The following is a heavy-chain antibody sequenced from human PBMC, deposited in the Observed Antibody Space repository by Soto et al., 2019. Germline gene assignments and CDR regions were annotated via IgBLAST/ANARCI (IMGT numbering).Heavy chain of an antibody. CDR3: ARGGYSSSWAPYYYYGMDV. Sequence: SETLSLTCTVSGGSISSYDWSWIRQPPGKGLEWIGYIYYSGSTNYNPSLKSRVTISVDTSKNQFSLKLSSVTAADTAVYYCARGGYSSSWAPYYYYGMDVWGQGTTVTVSS. V-gene: IGHV4-59*01. CDR2: IYYSGST. CDR1: GGSISSYD. D-gene: IGHD6-13*01. J-gene: IGHJ6*02.